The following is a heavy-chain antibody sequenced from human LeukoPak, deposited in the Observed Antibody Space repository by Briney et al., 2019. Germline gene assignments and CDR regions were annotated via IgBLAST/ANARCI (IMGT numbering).Heavy chain of an antibody. D-gene: IGHD3-10*01. J-gene: IGHJ4*02. CDR3: AREEEWYASGTYYKGFDS. CDR2: ISTGSTTI. V-gene: IGHV3-48*01. Sequence: GGSLRLSCAASGFSFSSYSMSWVRQAPGKGLEWVSYISTGSTTIYYADSVKGRFTISRDNAKNSLFLQMDSLRADDTAVYYCAREEEWYASGTYYKGFDSWGQGTLVTVSS. CDR1: GFSFSSYS.